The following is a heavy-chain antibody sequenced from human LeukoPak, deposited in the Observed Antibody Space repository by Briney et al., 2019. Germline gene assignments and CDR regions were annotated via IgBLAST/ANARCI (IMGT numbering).Heavy chain of an antibody. Sequence: SGGSLRLSCAASGFTFDDYAMHWVRQAPGKGLEWVSGITWNSGSIGYADSVKGRFTISRDNAKNSLYLQMNSLRAEDTALYYCAKGKVWGTFDIWGQGTMVTVSS. CDR2: ITWNSGSI. D-gene: IGHD3-16*01. CDR1: GFTFDDYA. CDR3: AKGKVWGTFDI. V-gene: IGHV3-9*01. J-gene: IGHJ3*02.